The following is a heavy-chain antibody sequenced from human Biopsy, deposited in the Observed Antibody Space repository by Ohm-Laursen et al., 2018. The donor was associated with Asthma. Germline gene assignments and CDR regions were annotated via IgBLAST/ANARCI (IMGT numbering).Heavy chain of an antibody. V-gene: IGHV4-30-4*08. CDR2: IYYSGET. Sequence: TLSLTCTVSGASITTSPSYWSWLRLLPGKGLEWIGCIYYSGETFFNPSLKNPLFMSLDSSKNQFSLKMTSVTVADTAVYFCARNLSGYTYGPFEDWGQGTLVTVSS. D-gene: IGHD5-18*01. J-gene: IGHJ4*02. CDR3: ARNLSGYTYGPFED. CDR1: GASITTSPSY.